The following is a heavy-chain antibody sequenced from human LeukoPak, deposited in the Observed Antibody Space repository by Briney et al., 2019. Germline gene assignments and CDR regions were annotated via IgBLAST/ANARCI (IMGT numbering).Heavy chain of an antibody. Sequence: GASVKVSCKASGYTFTSYYMHWVRQAPGQGLEWMGIINPSGGSTSYAQKFQGRVTMTTDTSTSTAYMELRSLRSDDTAVYYCARDRDYGDYNTQDLFVYWGQGTLVTVSS. J-gene: IGHJ4*02. CDR2: INPSGGST. CDR3: ARDRDYGDYNTQDLFVY. V-gene: IGHV1-46*01. CDR1: GYTFTSYY. D-gene: IGHD4-17*01.